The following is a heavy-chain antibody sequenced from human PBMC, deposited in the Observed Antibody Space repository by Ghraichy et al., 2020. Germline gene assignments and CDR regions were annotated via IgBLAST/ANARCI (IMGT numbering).Heavy chain of an antibody. D-gene: IGHD3-3*01. CDR2: INHSGST. Sequence: SETLSLTCAVYGGSFSGYYWSWIRQPPGKGLEWIGEINHSGSTNYNPSLKSRVTISVDTSKNQFSLKLSSVTAADTAVYYCARGGRRFWSALDVWGQGTTVTVSS. CDR3: ARGGRRFWSALDV. V-gene: IGHV4-34*01. J-gene: IGHJ6*02. CDR1: GGSFSGYY.